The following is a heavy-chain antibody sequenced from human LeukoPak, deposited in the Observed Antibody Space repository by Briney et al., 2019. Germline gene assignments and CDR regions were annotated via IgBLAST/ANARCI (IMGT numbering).Heavy chain of an antibody. CDR1: GGSISSSSYY. CDR2: IYYSGST. J-gene: IGHJ3*02. D-gene: IGHD3-10*01. V-gene: IGHV4-39*01. CDR3: ARGVPYYGSGSHHAFDI. Sequence: SETLSLTCTVSGGSISSSSYYWGWIRQPPGKGLEWIGSIYYSGSTYYNPSLKSRVTISVDTSKNQFSLKLSSVTAADTAVYYCARGVPYYGSGSHHAFDIWGQGTMVTVSS.